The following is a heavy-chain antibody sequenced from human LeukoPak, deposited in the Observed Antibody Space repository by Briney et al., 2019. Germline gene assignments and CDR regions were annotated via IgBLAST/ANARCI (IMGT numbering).Heavy chain of an antibody. D-gene: IGHD6-19*01. J-gene: IGHJ5*01. CDR1: GGSFSGYY. Sequence: KSSETLSLTCAVYGGSFSGYYWSWIRQPPGKGLEWIGYIYYSGSTNYNPSLKSRVTISVDTSKNQFSLKLSSVTAADTAVYYCARVGHSSGWFSPLDSWGQGTLVTVSS. CDR2: IYYSGST. CDR3: ARVGHSSGWFSPLDS. V-gene: IGHV4-59*01.